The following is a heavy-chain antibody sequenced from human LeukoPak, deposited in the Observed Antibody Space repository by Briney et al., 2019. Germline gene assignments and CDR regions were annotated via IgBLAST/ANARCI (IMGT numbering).Heavy chain of an antibody. CDR1: GFTFSSYA. CDR3: TKSEACSGGSCYWAGNYYYYYMDV. D-gene: IGHD2-15*01. V-gene: IGHV3-23*01. J-gene: IGHJ6*03. Sequence: SGGSLRLSCAASGFTFSSYAMSWVRQAPGKGLEWVSAISGSGGSTYYADSVKGRFTISRDNSKNTLYLQMNSLRAEDTAVYYCTKSEACSGGSCYWAGNYYYYYMDVWGKGTTVTVSS. CDR2: ISGSGGST.